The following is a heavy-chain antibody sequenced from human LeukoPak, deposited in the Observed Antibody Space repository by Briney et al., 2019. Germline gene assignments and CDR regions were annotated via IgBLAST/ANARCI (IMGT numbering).Heavy chain of an antibody. CDR2: IIPIFGTA. CDR1: GGTFSSYA. CDR3: AKEEWLRRDFNGMDV. J-gene: IGHJ6*02. D-gene: IGHD5-12*01. V-gene: IGHV1-69*13. Sequence: SVKVSCKASGGTFSSYAISWVRQAPGQGLEWMGGIIPIFGTANYAQKFQGRVTITADESTSTAYMELNSLRAEDTAIYYCAKEEWLRRDFNGMDVWGQGTTVSVSS.